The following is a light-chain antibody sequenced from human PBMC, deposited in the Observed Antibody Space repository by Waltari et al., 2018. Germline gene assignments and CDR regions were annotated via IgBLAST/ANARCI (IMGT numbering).Light chain of an antibody. CDR3: QQYYSYPLT. CDR1: QGISSY. Sequence: AIRMTQSPSSFSASTGDRVTITFRASQGISSYLAWYQQKPGKAPKVLIYAASTLQSGVPSRFSGSGSGTDFTLTISCLQSEDFAIYYCQQYYSYPLTFGGGTRVEIK. V-gene: IGKV1-8*01. J-gene: IGKJ4*01. CDR2: AAS.